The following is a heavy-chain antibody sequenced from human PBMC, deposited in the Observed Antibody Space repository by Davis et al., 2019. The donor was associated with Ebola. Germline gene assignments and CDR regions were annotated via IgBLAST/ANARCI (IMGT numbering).Heavy chain of an antibody. CDR3: ARWGGLRDHGMDV. CDR2: IWYDGSRK. CDR1: GFNFRSYG. Sequence: GESLKISCAASGFNFRSYGMHWVRQAPDKGLEWVAVIWYDGSRKYYGDSVKGRFTISRDNSKNTVCLQMNSLGVEDTAVYYCARWGGLRDHGMDVWGQGTTVTVSS. J-gene: IGHJ6*02. D-gene: IGHD3-16*01. V-gene: IGHV3-33*01.